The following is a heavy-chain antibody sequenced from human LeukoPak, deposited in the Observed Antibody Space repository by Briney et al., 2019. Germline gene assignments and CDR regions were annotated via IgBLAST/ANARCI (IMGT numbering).Heavy chain of an antibody. J-gene: IGHJ5*02. CDR2: TYYRSKWYT. CDR3: AREEANWGSNWFDP. D-gene: IGHD7-27*01. CDR1: GDSVSGNRVA. V-gene: IGHV6-1*01. Sequence: SQTLSLTCAISGDSVSGNRVAWNWVRQSPSRGLEWLGRTYYRSKWYTNYTASVKSRITINPDTSKNQFSLKLSSVTAADTAVYYCAREEANWGSNWFDPWGQGTLVTVSS.